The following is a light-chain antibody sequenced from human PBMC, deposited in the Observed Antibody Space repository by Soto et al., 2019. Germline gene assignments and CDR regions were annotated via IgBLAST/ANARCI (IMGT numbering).Light chain of an antibody. Sequence: QSVLSQPPSASGTPGQRVTISCSGSSSNIGSNTVSWYQQFPGTAPKLLIYFNIQRPSGVPDRFSGSKSGTSASLAISGLQSEDEADYYCAAWDGSLNGYVFGTGTKVTVL. CDR2: FNI. CDR1: SSNIGSNT. CDR3: AAWDGSLNGYV. J-gene: IGLJ1*01. V-gene: IGLV1-44*01.